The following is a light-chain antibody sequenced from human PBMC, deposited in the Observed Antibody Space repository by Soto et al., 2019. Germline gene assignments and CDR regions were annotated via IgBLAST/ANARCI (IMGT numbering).Light chain of an antibody. Sequence: ESILMQSPDTLSLSPGGRCTLSCMAIQTVSRNYLAWCQQRPGKAPRLLIYGASTRAAGIPERFSGSGSGTDFTLTITRLEPEDSAVYFCQQYTGQPITFGQGTRLEIK. CDR1: QTVSRNY. CDR3: QQYTGQPIT. V-gene: IGKV3-20*01. CDR2: GAS. J-gene: IGKJ5*01.